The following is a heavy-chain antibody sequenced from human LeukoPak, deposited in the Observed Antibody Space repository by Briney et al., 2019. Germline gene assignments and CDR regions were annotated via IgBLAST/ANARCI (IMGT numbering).Heavy chain of an antibody. CDR2: VIPMFHTA. CDR1: GGIFTSYS. Sequence: SVTVSCKASGGIFTSYSFSWVRQPPGHGLEWIGWVIPMFHTASYAQKLQGRVTITTHDSTRTAPMELSSLTSEDTAVYFCARDAYSYYFDFWGRGTLVTVCS. V-gene: IGHV1-69*05. D-gene: IGHD2-15*01. J-gene: IGHJ4*02. CDR3: ARDAYSYYFDF.